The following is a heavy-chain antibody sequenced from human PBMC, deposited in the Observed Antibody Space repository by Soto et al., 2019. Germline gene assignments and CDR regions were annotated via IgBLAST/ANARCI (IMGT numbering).Heavy chain of an antibody. CDR3: ARVEGGGLDY. V-gene: IGHV3-48*01. D-gene: IGHD3-10*01. J-gene: IGHJ4*02. Sequence: GGSLRLSCVASGFNFRYYSMNWVRQAQGKGLEWISYISWNSDTIFYADSVKGRFTISRDSAKNSLYLQMNSLRPDDTAVYYWARVEGGGLDYWGQGALVTGSS. CDR2: ISWNSDTI. CDR1: GFNFRYYS.